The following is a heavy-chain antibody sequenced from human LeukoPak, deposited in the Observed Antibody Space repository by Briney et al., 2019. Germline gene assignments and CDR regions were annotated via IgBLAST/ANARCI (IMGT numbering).Heavy chain of an antibody. CDR2: ISYDGSNK. D-gene: IGHD3-10*01. J-gene: IGHJ3*02. CDR1: GFTFSSYA. Sequence: GGSLRLSCAAPGFTFSSYAMHWVRQAPGKGLEWVAVISYDGSNKYYADSVKGRFTISRDNSKNTLYLQMNSLRADDTAVYYCARDRDYYGSGSHYDAFDIWGQGTMVTVSS. V-gene: IGHV3-30*04. CDR3: ARDRDYYGSGSHYDAFDI.